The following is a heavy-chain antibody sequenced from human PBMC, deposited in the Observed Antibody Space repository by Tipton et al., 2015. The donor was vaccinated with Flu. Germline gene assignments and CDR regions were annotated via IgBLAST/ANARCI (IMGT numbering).Heavy chain of an antibody. V-gene: IGHV1-2*04. D-gene: IGHD3-3*01. Sequence: QSGPEVKKPGASVKVSCKASGYTFTGYYMHWVRQAPGQGLEWMGWINPNSGGTNYAQKFQGWVTMTRDTSISTAYMELSRLRSDDTAVYYCARHDFWSGYQFDYWGQGTLVTVSS. CDR2: INPNSGGT. CDR1: GYTFTGYY. CDR3: ARHDFWSGYQFDY. J-gene: IGHJ4*02.